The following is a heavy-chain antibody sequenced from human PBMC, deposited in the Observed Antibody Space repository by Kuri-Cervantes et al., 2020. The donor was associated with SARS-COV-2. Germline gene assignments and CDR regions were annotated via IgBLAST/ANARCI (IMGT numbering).Heavy chain of an antibody. CDR3: ARGRSFVGN. J-gene: IGHJ4*02. V-gene: IGHV4-34*01. Sequence: SETLSLTCAVYGGSFSGYYWSWIRQPPGKELEWIGEINHSGSTNYNPSLKSRVTISVDTSKNQFSLKLSSVTAADTAVYYCARGRSFVGNWGQGTLVTVSS. CDR1: GGSFSGYY. CDR2: INHSGST. D-gene: IGHD3-16*01.